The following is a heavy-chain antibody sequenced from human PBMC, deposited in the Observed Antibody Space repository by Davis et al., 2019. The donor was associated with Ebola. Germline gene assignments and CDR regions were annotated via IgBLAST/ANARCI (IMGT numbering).Heavy chain of an antibody. D-gene: IGHD6-13*01. V-gene: IGHV1-18*04. J-gene: IGHJ5*02. CDR3: ARDLAAAAWFDP. Sequence: AASVKVSCKASGYTFTSYGISWVRQAPGQGLEWMGWISAYNGNTNYAQKFQGRVTMTRDTSISTAYMELSRLRSDDTAVYYCARDLAAAAWFDPWGQGTLVTVSS. CDR1: GYTFTSYG. CDR2: ISAYNGNT.